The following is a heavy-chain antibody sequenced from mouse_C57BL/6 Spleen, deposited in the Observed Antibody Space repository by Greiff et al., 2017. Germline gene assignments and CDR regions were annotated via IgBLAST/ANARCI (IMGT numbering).Heavy chain of an antibody. D-gene: IGHD2-4*01. CDR3: ARWDYDYYFDY. Sequence: EVKVVESGGGLVKPGGSLKLSCAASGFTFSSYTMSWVRQTPEKRLEWVATISGGGGNTYYPDSVKGRFTISRDNAKNTLYLQMSSLRSEDTALYYCARWDYDYYFDYWGQGTTLTVSS. CDR1: GFTFSSYT. CDR2: ISGGGGNT. V-gene: IGHV5-9*01. J-gene: IGHJ2*01.